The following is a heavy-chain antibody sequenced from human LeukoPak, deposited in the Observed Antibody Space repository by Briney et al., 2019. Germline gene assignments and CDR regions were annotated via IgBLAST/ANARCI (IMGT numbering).Heavy chain of an antibody. D-gene: IGHD2-15*01. Sequence: SVKVSCKASGGTFSSYAISWVRQAPGQGLEWMGGIIPIFGTANYAQKFQGRVTITADESTSTAYMELSSLRSEDTAVYYCARVGSLYRSGGRCYWSDPGGHGTLVTVAS. J-gene: IGHJ5*02. CDR3: ARVGSLYRSGGRCYWSDP. CDR2: IIPIFGTA. V-gene: IGHV1-69*01. CDR1: GGTFSSYA.